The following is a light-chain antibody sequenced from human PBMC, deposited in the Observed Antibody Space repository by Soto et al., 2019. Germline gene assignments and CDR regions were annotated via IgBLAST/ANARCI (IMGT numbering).Light chain of an antibody. V-gene: IGLV2-14*01. J-gene: IGLJ1*01. CDR1: SSDVGAYNY. CDR3: SSKRDSSTLLV. CDR2: EVT. Sequence: QSALAQPASVSGSPGQSITISCTGTSSDVGAYNYVSWYQHHPGKVPKLLIYEVTNRPSGVSDRFSGSKSGNTASLTISGPQAEDEADYYCSSKRDSSTLLVFGTGTNVTVL.